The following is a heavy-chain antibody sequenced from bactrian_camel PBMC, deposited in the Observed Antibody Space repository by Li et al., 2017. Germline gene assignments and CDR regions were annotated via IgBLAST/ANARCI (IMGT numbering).Heavy chain of an antibody. V-gene: IGHV3S60*01. CDR1: GRTYNDHC. Sequence: VQLVESGGNSVQAGGSLRLSCVASGRTYNDHCLAWFRQTPGKDREAVASICRNDGSTEYADSVKGRFTISQDNAKNMLYLQMNSLKTEDTAVYTCAASVYDLGAGRCEYKYWGQGTQVTVS. J-gene: IGHJ4*01. CDR2: ICRNDGST. D-gene: IGHD4*01. CDR3: AASVYDLGAGRCEYKY.